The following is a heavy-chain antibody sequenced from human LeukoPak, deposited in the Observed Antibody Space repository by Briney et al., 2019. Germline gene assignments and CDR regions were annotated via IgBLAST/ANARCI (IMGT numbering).Heavy chain of an antibody. CDR1: GFTFSSYS. J-gene: IGHJ4*02. V-gene: IGHV3-21*01. CDR3: AGVHQLLYHLDY. D-gene: IGHD2-2*02. Sequence: GGSLRLSCAASGFTFSSYSMNWVRQAPGKGLEWVSSISSSSSYIYYADSVKGRFTISRDNAKNSLYLQMNSLRAEDTAVYYCAGVHQLLYHLDYWGQGTLVTVSS. CDR2: ISSSSSYI.